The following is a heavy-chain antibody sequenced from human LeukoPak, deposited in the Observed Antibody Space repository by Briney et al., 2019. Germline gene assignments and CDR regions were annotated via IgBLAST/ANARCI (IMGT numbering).Heavy chain of an antibody. CDR3: ATDRGAQYYFDY. Sequence: GASGKVSCKVSGYTLTELSMHWVRQAPGKGLEWMGGFDPEDGETIYAQKFQGRVTMTEDASTDTAYMELSSLRSEDTAVYYCATDRGAQYYFDYWGQGTLVTVSS. CDR1: GYTLTELS. D-gene: IGHD4-11*01. CDR2: FDPEDGET. V-gene: IGHV1-24*01. J-gene: IGHJ4*02.